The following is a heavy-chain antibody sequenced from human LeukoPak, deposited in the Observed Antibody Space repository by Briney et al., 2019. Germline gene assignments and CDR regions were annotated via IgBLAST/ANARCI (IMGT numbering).Heavy chain of an antibody. V-gene: IGHV1-2*06. CDR3: AREPATMVRGVLLGRFGP. J-gene: IGHJ5*02. CDR1: GYTFTGYY. CDR2: INPDSGGT. D-gene: IGHD3-10*01. Sequence: ASVKVSCKASGYTFTGYYMHWVRQAPGQGLEWMGRINPDSGGTNYAQKFQGRVTMTRDTSISTAYMELSRLRSDDTAVYYCAREPATMVRGVLLGRFGPWGQGTLVTVSS.